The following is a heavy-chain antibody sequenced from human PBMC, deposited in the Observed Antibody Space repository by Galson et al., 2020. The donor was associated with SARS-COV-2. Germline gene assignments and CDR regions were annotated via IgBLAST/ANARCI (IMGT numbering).Heavy chain of an antibody. CDR1: GFTFSSYA. Sequence: GESLKISCAASGFTFSSYAMHWVRQAPGKGLEWVAVISYDGSNKYYADSVKGRFTISRDNSENTLYLQMNSLRAEDTAVYYCARDGAVAGRGYFDYWGQGTLVTVSS. D-gene: IGHD6-19*01. V-gene: IGHV3-30*04. CDR2: ISYDGSNK. J-gene: IGHJ4*02. CDR3: ARDGAVAGRGYFDY.